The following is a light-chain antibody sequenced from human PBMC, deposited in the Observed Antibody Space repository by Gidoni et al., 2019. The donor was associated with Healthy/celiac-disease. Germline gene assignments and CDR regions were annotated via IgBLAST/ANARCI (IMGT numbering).Light chain of an antibody. J-gene: IGLJ2*01. CDR2: DVS. Sequence: SLTHPASVSGSPDQPITISCTGTSSDVGGYNSVSWYQQHPGKAPKLMIYDVSNRPSVVSNRFSGSKSGNTASLTISGRQAEDEADYYCSSYTSSSTPHVVFGGGTKLTVL. CDR1: SSDVGGYNS. V-gene: IGLV2-14*01. CDR3: SSYTSSSTPHVV.